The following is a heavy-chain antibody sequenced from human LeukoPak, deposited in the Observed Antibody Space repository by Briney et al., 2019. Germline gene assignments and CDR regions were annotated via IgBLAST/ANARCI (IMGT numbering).Heavy chain of an antibody. Sequence: ASVKVSCKASGYTFTSYGISWVRQAPGQGLEXXXXISVYNGNTNYAQKLQGRVTMTTDTSPSTAYMELRSLRSDDTAVYYCARGDIVVETPPTNWGQGTLVTVSS. CDR1: GYTFTSYG. V-gene: IGHV1-18*04. CDR3: ARGDIVVETPPTN. J-gene: IGHJ4*02. CDR2: ISVYNGNT. D-gene: IGHD2-2*01.